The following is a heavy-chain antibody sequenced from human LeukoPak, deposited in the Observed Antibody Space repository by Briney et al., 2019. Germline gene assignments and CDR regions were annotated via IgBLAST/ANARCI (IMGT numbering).Heavy chain of an antibody. CDR1: GITFRTHA. CDR2: ISGIGGST. D-gene: IGHD1-26*01. Sequence: PGGSLSSSCEASGITFRTHAMTWVGKAPGKGLDWVSVISGIGGSTYYADSVKGRFTISRDNSKNTLYLQMNSLRAEDTAVYYCAKDKSGAFECELERAWFDPWGQGTLVTVSS. V-gene: IGHV3-23*01. J-gene: IGHJ5*02. CDR3: AKDKSGAFECELERAWFDP.